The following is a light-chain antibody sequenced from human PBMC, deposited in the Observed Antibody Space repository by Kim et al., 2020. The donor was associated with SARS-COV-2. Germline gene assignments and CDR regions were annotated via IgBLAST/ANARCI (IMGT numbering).Light chain of an antibody. V-gene: IGLV3-19*01. CDR1: SLRSYY. CDR3: NSRDSSGNRWV. J-gene: IGLJ3*02. CDR2: DKN. Sequence: ALGQAVRITCHGDSLRSYYAIWYQQKPGQAPILVIYDKNNRPSGVPDRFSGSSSGNTASLTITGAQAADEADYYCNSRDSSGNRWVFGGGTQLTVL.